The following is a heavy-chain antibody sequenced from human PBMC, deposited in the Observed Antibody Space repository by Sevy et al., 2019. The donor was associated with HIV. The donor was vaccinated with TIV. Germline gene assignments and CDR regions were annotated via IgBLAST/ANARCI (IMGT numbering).Heavy chain of an antibody. J-gene: IGHJ4*02. CDR2: ISNSGGTI. CDR1: GFTFSDYY. CDR3: ARTTTRGALYYFDY. D-gene: IGHD3-10*01. V-gene: IGHV3-11*01. Sequence: LTCAASGFTFSDYYMSWIRQAPGKGLEWVSYISNSGGTIYYADSVKGRFTISRDNAKNSLYLQMNSLRAKDTAVYYCARTTTRGALYYFDYWGQGTLVTVSS.